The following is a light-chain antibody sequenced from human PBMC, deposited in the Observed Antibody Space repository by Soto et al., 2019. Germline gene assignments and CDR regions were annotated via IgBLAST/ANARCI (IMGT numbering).Light chain of an antibody. J-gene: IGKJ5*01. Sequence: EIVMTQSPATLSVSPGERATLSCRASQSVSSNLAWYQQKPGQAPRLLIYGASIRANGIPDRFSGSGSGTAFTLTISRLQSEDFALYHCQNHGNWPLITVGQGTRLDI. V-gene: IGKV3-15*01. CDR3: QNHGNWPLIT. CDR2: GAS. CDR1: QSVSSN.